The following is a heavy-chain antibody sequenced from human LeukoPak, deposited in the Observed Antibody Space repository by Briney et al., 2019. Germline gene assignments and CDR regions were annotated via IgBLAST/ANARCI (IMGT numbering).Heavy chain of an antibody. D-gene: IGHD2-15*01. CDR2: IIPIFGTA. Sequence: SVKVSCKASGGTFSSYAISWVRQAPGQGLEWMGRIIPIFGTANYAQKFQGRVTITTDESTSTAYMELSSLRSEDTAVYYCARADCSGGSCYIGYWGQGTLVTVST. CDR1: GGTFSSYA. CDR3: ARADCSGGSCYIGY. J-gene: IGHJ4*02. V-gene: IGHV1-69*05.